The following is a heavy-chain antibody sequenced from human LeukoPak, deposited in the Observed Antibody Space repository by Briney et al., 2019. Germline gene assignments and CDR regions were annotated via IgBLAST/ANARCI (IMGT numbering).Heavy chain of an antibody. D-gene: IGHD2-15*01. CDR2: IFSGDSGT. V-gene: IGHV5-51*01. Sequence: KGGESLKISCTGSGYIFTNYWIGWVRQMPGKGLEWMGIIFSGDSGTRYSPSFQGQVTISVDKSISTAYLQWGSLKASDTAMYYCARRAGGSGGSLFDYWGQGTLVTVSS. CDR3: ARRAGGSGGSLFDY. J-gene: IGHJ4*02. CDR1: GYIFTNYW.